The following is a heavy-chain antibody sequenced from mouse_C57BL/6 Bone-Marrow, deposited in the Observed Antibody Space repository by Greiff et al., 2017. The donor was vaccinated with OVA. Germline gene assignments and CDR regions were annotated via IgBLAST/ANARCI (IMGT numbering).Heavy chain of an antibody. CDR3: ARGRGFGPWFAY. CDR1: GYTFTSYG. CDR2: IYPRRGNT. V-gene: IGHV1-81*01. J-gene: IGHJ3*01. Sequence: QVQLQQSGAELARPGASVKLSCKASGYTFTSYGISWVKQRTGQGLEWIGEIYPRRGNTYYNEKLKGKATLTADKSSSTAYMELRSLTSEDSAVYFGARGRGFGPWFAYWGQGTLVTVSA.